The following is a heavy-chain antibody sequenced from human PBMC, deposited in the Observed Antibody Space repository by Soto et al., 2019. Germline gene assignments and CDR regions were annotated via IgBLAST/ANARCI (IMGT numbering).Heavy chain of an antibody. J-gene: IGHJ6*02. CDR3: ARRDCSSTSCLPYYYYGMDV. CDR2: ISAYNGNT. CDR1: GYTFTSYG. D-gene: IGHD2-2*01. V-gene: IGHV1-18*04. Sequence: SVKVSCKASGYTFTSYGVSWVRQASGQGLEWMGWISAYNGNTNYAQKLQGRVTMTTDTSTSTAYMELRSLRSDDTAVYYCARRDCSSTSCLPYYYYGMDVWGQETTVTVSS.